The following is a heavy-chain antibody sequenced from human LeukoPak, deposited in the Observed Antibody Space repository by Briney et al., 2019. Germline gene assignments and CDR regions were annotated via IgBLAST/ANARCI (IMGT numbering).Heavy chain of an antibody. CDR3: AKKGYCSGGSCYSYFDS. CDR2: IYYSGST. J-gene: IGHJ4*02. D-gene: IGHD2-15*01. V-gene: IGHV4-31*03. Sequence: SETLSLTCTVSGGSISSGGYYWSWIRQHPGKGLEWIGYIYYSGSTYYNPSLKSRVTISVDTSKNQFSLKLSSVTAADTAVYYCAKKGYCSGGSCYSYFDSWGQGTLVTVSS. CDR1: GGSISSGGYY.